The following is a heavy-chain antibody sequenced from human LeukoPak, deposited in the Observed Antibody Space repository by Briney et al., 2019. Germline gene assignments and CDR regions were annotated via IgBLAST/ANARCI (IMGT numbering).Heavy chain of an antibody. J-gene: IGHJ3*02. CDR2: IYHSGST. CDR3: ATYCSVTNCYRRAFHI. Sequence: PSETLSLTCTVSGDSISSTNYFWGWIRQPPGKGLEWTGSIYHSGSTYFNPSLKSRVTMSVDTSKNQFSVNLNSVTSADTAVYYCATYCSVTNCYRRAFHIWGQGTVVTVSS. V-gene: IGHV4-39*01. D-gene: IGHD2-2*01. CDR1: GDSISSTNYF.